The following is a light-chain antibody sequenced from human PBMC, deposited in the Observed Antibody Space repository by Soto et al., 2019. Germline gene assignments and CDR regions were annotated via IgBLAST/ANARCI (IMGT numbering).Light chain of an antibody. J-gene: IGKJ1*01. CDR3: QQYGDSRT. CDR1: QSGSSN. Sequence: IVFTHSPCTLSFSHVNRATLSCRPSQSGSSNLAWYQQKPGQAPRLLIFGASSRATAIPDRFSGSGSGTDFTLSISRLEPEDFAVYYCQQYGDSRTFGQGTKVDIK. CDR2: GAS. V-gene: IGKV3-20*01.